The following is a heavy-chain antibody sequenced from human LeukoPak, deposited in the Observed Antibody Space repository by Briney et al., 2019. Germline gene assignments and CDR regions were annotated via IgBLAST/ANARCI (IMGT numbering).Heavy chain of an antibody. Sequence: GASVKVSCKASGYTFTSYDINWVRQATGQGLEWMGWMNPNSGNTGYAQKFQGRVTMTRNTSISTAYMELSSLRSEDTAVYYCARDGEQLVMAGLDYWGQGTLVTVSS. J-gene: IGHJ4*02. CDR1: GYTFTSYD. CDR2: MNPNSGNT. CDR3: ARDGEQLVMAGLDY. D-gene: IGHD6-6*01. V-gene: IGHV1-8*01.